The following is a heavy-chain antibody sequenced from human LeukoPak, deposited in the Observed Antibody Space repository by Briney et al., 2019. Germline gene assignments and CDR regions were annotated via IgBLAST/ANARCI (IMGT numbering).Heavy chain of an antibody. CDR1: GGSISSYY. CDR3: ASSSGWYAIDY. J-gene: IGHJ4*02. D-gene: IGHD6-19*01. Sequence: SETLSLTCTVSGGSISSYYWSWIRQPPGKGLEWIGYIYYSGSTNYNPSLKSRVTISVDTSKNQFSLKLSSVTAADTAVYYCASSSGWYAIDYWGQGTLVTVSS. V-gene: IGHV4-59*08. CDR2: IYYSGST.